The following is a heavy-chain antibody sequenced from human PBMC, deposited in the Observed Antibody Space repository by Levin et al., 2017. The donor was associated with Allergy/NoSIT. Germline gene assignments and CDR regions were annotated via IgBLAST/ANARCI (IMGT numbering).Heavy chain of an antibody. J-gene: IGHJ6*02. CDR1: GYTFSSYD. D-gene: IGHD2-2*01. CDR3: ARAIRNELLSDV. Sequence: ASVKVSCKASGYTFSSYDISWVRQATGQGLEWVGWMNPNSGNTGYAQRFQGRVTMTGDTSISTAYMELSSLRSEDTAVYYCARAIRNELLSDVWGQGTTVTVSS. CDR2: MNPNSGNT. V-gene: IGHV1-8*01.